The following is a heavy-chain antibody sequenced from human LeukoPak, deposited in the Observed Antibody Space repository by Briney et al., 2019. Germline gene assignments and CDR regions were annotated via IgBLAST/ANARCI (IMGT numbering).Heavy chain of an antibody. CDR3: AKVRGTYSSGFFFDY. Sequence: PGGSLRLSYAASGFSFDDYAMHWVRQAPGKGLEWLSIISWNSGYIGYADSVKGRLTISRDNAKNSLYLQMNSLRAEDTAFYYCAKVRGTYSSGFFFDYWGQGALVTVSS. D-gene: IGHD6-19*01. V-gene: IGHV3-9*01. J-gene: IGHJ4*02. CDR2: ISWNSGYI. CDR1: GFSFDDYA.